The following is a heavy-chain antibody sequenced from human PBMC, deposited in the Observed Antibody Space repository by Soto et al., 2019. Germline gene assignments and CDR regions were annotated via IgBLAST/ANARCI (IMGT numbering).Heavy chain of an antibody. CDR1: GFTFSSYG. D-gene: IGHD3-3*01. V-gene: IGHV3-30*18. Sequence: PGGSLRLSCAASGFTFSSYGMHWVRQAPGKGLEWVAVISYDGSNKYYADSVKGRFTISRDNSKNTLYLQMNSLRAEDTAVYYCAKEYYDFWSGYYWGRYYYYGMDVWGQGTTVTVSS. CDR2: ISYDGSNK. CDR3: AKEYYDFWSGYYWGRYYYYGMDV. J-gene: IGHJ6*02.